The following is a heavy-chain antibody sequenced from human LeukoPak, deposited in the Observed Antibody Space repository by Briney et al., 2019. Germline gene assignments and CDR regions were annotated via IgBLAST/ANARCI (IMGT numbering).Heavy chain of an antibody. CDR1: GGSISSYY. V-gene: IGHV4-34*01. Sequence: SETLSLTCTVSGGSISSYYWSWIRQPPGKGLEWIGEINHSGSTNYNPSLKSRVTISVDTSKNQFSLKLSSVTAADTAVYYCASWAFYGSGSYSQRFDYWGQGTLVTVSS. CDR2: INHSGST. CDR3: ASWAFYGSGSYSQRFDY. D-gene: IGHD3-10*01. J-gene: IGHJ4*02.